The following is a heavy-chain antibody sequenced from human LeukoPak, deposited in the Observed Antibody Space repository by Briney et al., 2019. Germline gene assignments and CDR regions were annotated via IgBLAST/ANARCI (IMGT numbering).Heavy chain of an antibody. J-gene: IGHJ3*02. V-gene: IGHV4-59*01. CDR2: IYYSGST. CDR1: GGSISSYY. Sequence: SETLSLTCTVSGGSISSYYWSWIRQPPGKGLEWIGYIYYSGSTNYNPSLKSRVTISVDTSKNQFSLKLSSVTAADTAVYYCGEGKGAFDNWGQGTMVTVSS. CDR3: GEGKGAFDN.